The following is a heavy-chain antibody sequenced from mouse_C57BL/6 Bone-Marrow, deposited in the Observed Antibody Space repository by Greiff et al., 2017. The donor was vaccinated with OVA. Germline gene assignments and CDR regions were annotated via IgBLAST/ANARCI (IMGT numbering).Heavy chain of an antibody. CDR2: IRLKSDNYAT. CDR3: TDYGSRGSY. D-gene: IGHD1-1*01. J-gene: IGHJ2*01. CDR1: GFTFSNYW. Sequence: EVQLVESGGGLVQPGGSMKLSCVASGFTFSNYWMNWVRQSPEKGLEWVAQIRLKSDNYATHYAESVKGRFTISRDDSKSSVYLQMNNLRAEDTGIYYCTDYGSRGSYWGQGTTLTVSS. V-gene: IGHV6-3*01.